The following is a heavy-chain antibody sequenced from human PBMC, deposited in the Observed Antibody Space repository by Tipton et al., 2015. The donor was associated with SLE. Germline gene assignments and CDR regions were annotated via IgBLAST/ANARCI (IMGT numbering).Heavy chain of an antibody. CDR3: ARHGPVTTAGAFVI. V-gene: IGHV4-39*01. D-gene: IGHD4-17*01. CDR2: IYHSGST. J-gene: IGHJ3*02. Sequence: TLSLTCTVSGGSISSSSYYWGWIRQPPGKGLEWIANIYHSGSTYYNPYLESRVTISVDTSKNQFSLKLSSVTAADTAVYYCARHGPVTTAGAFVIWGQGTMVTVSS. CDR1: GGSISSSSYY.